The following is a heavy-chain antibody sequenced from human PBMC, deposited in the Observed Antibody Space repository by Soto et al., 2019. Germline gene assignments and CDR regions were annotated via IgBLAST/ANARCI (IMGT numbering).Heavy chain of an antibody. Sequence: GSLRLSCAASGFTFSSYSMNWVRQAPGKGLEWVSSISSSSSYIYYADSVKGRFTISRDNAKNSLYLQMNSLRAEDTAVYYCARDPRGYSGYDYPFPFDYWGQGTLVTVSS. CDR3: ARDPRGYSGYDYPFPFDY. CDR2: ISSSSSYI. J-gene: IGHJ4*02. D-gene: IGHD5-12*01. CDR1: GFTFSSYS. V-gene: IGHV3-21*01.